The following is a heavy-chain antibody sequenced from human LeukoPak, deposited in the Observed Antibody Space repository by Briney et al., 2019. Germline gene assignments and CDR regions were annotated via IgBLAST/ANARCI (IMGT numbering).Heavy chain of an antibody. J-gene: IGHJ6*03. Sequence: ASVKVSCKASGYTFTSYDINWVRQATGQGLEWMGWMNPNSGNTGYAQKFQGRVTITRNTSISTAYMELSSLRSEDTAVYYCAKVESLPEIPRGRMDVWGKGTTVTVSS. V-gene: IGHV1-8*03. D-gene: IGHD1-1*01. CDR1: GYTFTSYD. CDR3: AKVESLPEIPRGRMDV. CDR2: MNPNSGNT.